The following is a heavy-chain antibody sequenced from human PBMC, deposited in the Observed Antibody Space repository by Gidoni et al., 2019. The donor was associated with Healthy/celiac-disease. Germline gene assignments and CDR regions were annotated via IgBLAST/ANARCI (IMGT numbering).Heavy chain of an antibody. CDR2: IIPIFGTA. D-gene: IGHD3-10*01. J-gene: IGHJ6*03. Sequence: QVQLVQSGAEVKKPGSSVKVSCKASGGTFSSYAISWVRPAPGQGLEWMGGIIPIFGTANYAQKFQGRVTMTADKSTSTAYMELSSLRSEDTAVYYCARVEGYYGSGKNLHLPTPHRWWHYYYYMDVWGKGTTVTVSS. CDR1: GGTFSSYA. V-gene: IGHV1-69*06. CDR3: ARVEGYYGSGKNLHLPTPHRWWHYYYYMDV.